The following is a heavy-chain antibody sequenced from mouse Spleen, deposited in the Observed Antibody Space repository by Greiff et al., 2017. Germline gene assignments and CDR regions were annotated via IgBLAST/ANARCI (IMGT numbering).Heavy chain of an antibody. J-gene: IGHJ1*01. D-gene: IGHD2-1*01. V-gene: IGHV1-69*01. CDR2: IDPSDSYT. Sequence: VQLQQPGAELVMPGASVKLSCKASGYTFTSYWMHWVKQRPGQGLEWIGEIDPSDSYTNYNQKFKGKATLTVDKSSSTAYMQLSSLTSEDSAVYYCARSPYGNWYFDVWGAGTTVTVSS. CDR1: GYTFTSYW. CDR3: ARSPYGNWYFDV.